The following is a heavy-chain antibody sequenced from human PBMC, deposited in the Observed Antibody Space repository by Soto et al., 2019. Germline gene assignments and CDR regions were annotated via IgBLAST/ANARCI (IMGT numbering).Heavy chain of an antibody. CDR3: AKVSPYYGWGSYFDY. J-gene: IGHJ4*02. D-gene: IGHD3-10*01. CDR1: GFTFDDYA. CDR2: ISWNSGSI. V-gene: IGHV3-9*01. Sequence: HPGGSLRLSCAASGFTFDDYAMHWVRQAPGKGLEWVSGISWNSGSIGYADSVKGRSTISRDNAKNSLYLQMNSLRAEDTALYYCAKVSPYYGWGSYFDYWGQGTLVTVSS.